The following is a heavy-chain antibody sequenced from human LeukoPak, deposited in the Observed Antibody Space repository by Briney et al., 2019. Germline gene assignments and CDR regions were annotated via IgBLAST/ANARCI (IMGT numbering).Heavy chain of an antibody. CDR1: GFTFSSYA. Sequence: GGSLRLSCAASGFTFSSYAMHWVRQAPGKGLEWVAVISYDGSNKYYADSVKGRFTISRDNSKNTLYLQMNSLRAEDTAVYYCARAPSVSWYFDYWGQGTLVTVSS. J-gene: IGHJ4*02. V-gene: IGHV3-30-3*01. CDR3: ARAPSVSWYFDY. CDR2: ISYDGSNK.